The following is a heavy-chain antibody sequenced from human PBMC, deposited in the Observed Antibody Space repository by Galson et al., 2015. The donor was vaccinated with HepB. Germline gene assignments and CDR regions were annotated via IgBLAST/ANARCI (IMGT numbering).Heavy chain of an antibody. V-gene: IGHV1-69*13. D-gene: IGHD3-3*01. Sequence: SVKVSCKASGGTFSSYAISWVRQAPGQGLEWMGGIIPIFGTANYAQKFQGRVTITADESTSTAYMELSSLRSEDTAVYYCARFLPHDPGAFDIWGQGTMVTVSS. J-gene: IGHJ3*02. CDR1: GGTFSSYA. CDR2: IIPIFGTA. CDR3: ARFLPHDPGAFDI.